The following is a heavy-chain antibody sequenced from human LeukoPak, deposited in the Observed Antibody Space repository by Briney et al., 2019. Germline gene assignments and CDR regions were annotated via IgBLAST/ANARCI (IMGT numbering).Heavy chain of an antibody. V-gene: IGHV3-23*01. Sequence: GGSLRLSCAASGFTFSSYAMSWVGQAPGKGLDWVSAINSGGDATKYADSVKGRFTISRDNSKNTLSLQLNSLRAEDTAVYYCAKSDCGTIGCKLLNYWGQGTLVTVSS. D-gene: IGHD2-21*01. CDR2: INSGGDAT. J-gene: IGHJ4*02. CDR1: GFTFSSYA. CDR3: AKSDCGTIGCKLLNY.